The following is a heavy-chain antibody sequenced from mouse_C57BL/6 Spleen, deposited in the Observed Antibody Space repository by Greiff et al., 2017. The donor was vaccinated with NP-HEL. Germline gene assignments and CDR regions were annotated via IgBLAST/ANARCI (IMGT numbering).Heavy chain of an antibody. V-gene: IGHV1-55*01. J-gene: IGHJ2*01. CDR2: IYPGSGST. Sequence: VKLQQPGAELVKPGASVKMSCKASGYTFTSYWITWVKQRPGQGLEWIGDIYPGSGSTNYNEKFKSKATLTVDTSSSTAYMQLSSLTSEDSAVYYCARYYYGSSPYYFDYWGQGTTLTVSS. CDR1: GYTFTSYW. D-gene: IGHD1-1*01. CDR3: ARYYYGSSPYYFDY.